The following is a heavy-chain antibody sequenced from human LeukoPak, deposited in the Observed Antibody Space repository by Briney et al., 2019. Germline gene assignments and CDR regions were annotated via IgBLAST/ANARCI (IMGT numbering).Heavy chain of an antibody. Sequence: GGSLRLSCAASGFTFSSYWIGWVRQMPGKGLEWMGIIYPGDSDTRYSPSFQGQVTISADKSISTAYLQWSSLKASDTAMYYCARQGGSGVVPAAFNWFDPWGQGTLVTVSS. CDR1: GFTFSSYW. CDR3: ARQGGSGVVPAAFNWFDP. J-gene: IGHJ5*02. CDR2: IYPGDSDT. D-gene: IGHD2-2*01. V-gene: IGHV5-51*01.